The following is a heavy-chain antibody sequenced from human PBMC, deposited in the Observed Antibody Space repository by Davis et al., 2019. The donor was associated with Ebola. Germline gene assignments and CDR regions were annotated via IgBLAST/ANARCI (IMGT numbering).Heavy chain of an antibody. D-gene: IGHD5-24*01. CDR1: GGTFLSYA. CDR2: IIPILQRT. V-gene: IGHV1-69*10. J-gene: IGHJ4*02. Sequence: SVKVSCKASGGTFLSYAVAWVRRAPGQGLEFMGGIIPILQRTNYGQKFQGRVTITADKSTGTVFLDLANLRSDDTAIYYCARDLKGDGYYEEWGQGTLITVSS. CDR3: ARDLKGDGYYEE.